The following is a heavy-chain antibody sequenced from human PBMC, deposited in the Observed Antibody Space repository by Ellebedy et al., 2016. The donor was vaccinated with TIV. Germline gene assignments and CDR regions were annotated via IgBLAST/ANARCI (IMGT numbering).Heavy chain of an antibody. CDR1: GGTFSANY. CDR2: INDRGTA. Sequence: MPSETLSLTCAVSGGTFSANYWTWIRQPPGKGLEWIGEINDRGTANYNPSLKSRVTISVDMSKKQFSLTLRSVTGADTAVYYCAQTGGGWTAPPRGVPYGLDVWGQGTTVTVSS. J-gene: IGHJ6*02. V-gene: IGHV4-34*08. D-gene: IGHD3-10*01. CDR3: AQTGGGWTAPPRGVPYGLDV.